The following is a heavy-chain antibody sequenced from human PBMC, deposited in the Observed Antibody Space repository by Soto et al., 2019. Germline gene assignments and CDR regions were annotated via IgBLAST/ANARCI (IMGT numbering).Heavy chain of an antibody. CDR2: ITSDGRRT. CDR3: AKDPVAGFFYYYYGMDV. V-gene: IGHV3-74*01. D-gene: IGHD6-19*01. J-gene: IGHJ6*02. Sequence: GSLRLSCAASGFPFSSYWMHWVRQVPGKGLMWVSHITSDGRRTTYADSVKGRITISRDNSKNTLYLQMNSLRAEDTAVYYCAKDPVAGFFYYYYGMDVWGQGTTVTVSS. CDR1: GFPFSSYW.